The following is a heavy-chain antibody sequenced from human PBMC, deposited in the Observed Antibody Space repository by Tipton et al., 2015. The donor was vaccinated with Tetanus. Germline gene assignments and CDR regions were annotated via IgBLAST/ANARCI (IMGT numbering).Heavy chain of an antibody. CDR2: IHRGGST. CDR1: GDYLSDYY. J-gene: IGHJ6*02. V-gene: IGHV4-34*01. Sequence: LRLSCGVFGDYLSDYYWTWVRQPPGKGLEWIGEIHRGGSTNYSPSLKSRVTLSLDTTKKQVSLKLSSVTAADTAVYYCARGDYYGSGTYDVWGQGTTVTVPS. CDR3: ARGDYYGSGTYDV. D-gene: IGHD3-10*01.